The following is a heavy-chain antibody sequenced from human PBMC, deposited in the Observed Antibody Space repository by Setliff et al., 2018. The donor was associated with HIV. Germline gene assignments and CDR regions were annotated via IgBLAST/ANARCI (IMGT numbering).Heavy chain of an antibody. D-gene: IGHD3-22*01. CDR3: ARAAYGYDSSGYFFDY. CDR1: GGTFSSYV. J-gene: IGHJ4*02. V-gene: IGHV1-69*05. Sequence: GASVKVSCKASGGTFSSYVISWVRQAPGQGLEWMGGITPIFGTANYAQKFQGRVTITTDESTSTVYMELSSLRSEDTAVYYCARAAYGYDSSGYFFDYWGQGTLVTVSS. CDR2: ITPIFGTA.